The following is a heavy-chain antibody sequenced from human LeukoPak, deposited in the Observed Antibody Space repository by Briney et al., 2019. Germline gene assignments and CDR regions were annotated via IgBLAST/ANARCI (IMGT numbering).Heavy chain of an antibody. J-gene: IGHJ4*02. D-gene: IGHD6-19*01. Sequence: SQTLSLTCTVSGDSINGGDNYWRWIRQPPGRGLEWIGYIHHSGRAYYNPSLKSRGYISVVLSENQLSLSLNSLTAADSAVYYCARAAAGTNSWYYFDYWGQGILGIVSS. CDR3: ARAAAGTNSWYYFDY. V-gene: IGHV4-30-4*01. CDR1: GDSINGGDNY. CDR2: IHHSGRA.